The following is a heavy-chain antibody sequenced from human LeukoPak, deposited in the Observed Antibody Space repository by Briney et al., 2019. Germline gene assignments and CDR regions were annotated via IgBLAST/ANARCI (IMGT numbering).Heavy chain of an antibody. J-gene: IGHJ4*02. V-gene: IGHV3-21*01. D-gene: IGHD2-2*01. Sequence: GGSLRLSRAASGFTFSSYAMNWVRQAPGKGLEWVSSISSSSSYIYYADSVKGRFTISRDNAKNSLYLQMNSLRAEDTAVYYCARDEYCSSTSCHDYWGQGTLVTVSS. CDR1: GFTFSSYA. CDR3: ARDEYCSSTSCHDY. CDR2: ISSSSSYI.